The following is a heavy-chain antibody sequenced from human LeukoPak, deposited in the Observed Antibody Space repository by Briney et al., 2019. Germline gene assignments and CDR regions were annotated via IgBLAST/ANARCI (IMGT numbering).Heavy chain of an antibody. J-gene: IGHJ5*02. D-gene: IGHD5-24*01. Sequence: GGSLRLPCAASGFTVRNNHMSWVRQAPGKGLEWVSVIDSRDNTYHADSVKGRFTISRHTSKNTLYLQMNSLRAEDTAVYYCARESTPLRGAFDPWGPGTLVTVSS. V-gene: IGHV3-53*04. CDR2: IDSRDNT. CDR1: GFTVRNNH. CDR3: ARESTPLRGAFDP.